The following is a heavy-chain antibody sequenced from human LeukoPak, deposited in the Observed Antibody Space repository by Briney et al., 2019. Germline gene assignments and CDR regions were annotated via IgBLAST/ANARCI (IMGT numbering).Heavy chain of an antibody. CDR2: IYYSGST. D-gene: IGHD3-10*01. V-gene: IGHV4-59*01. CDR1: GGSISSYY. CDR3: ARGGITMVRGVIGWFDP. Sequence: PSETLCLTCTVSGGSISSYYWSWIRQPPGKGLEWIGYIYYSGSTNYNPSLKSRVTISVDTSKNQFSLKLSSVTAADTAVYYCARGGITMVRGVIGWFDPWGQGTLVTVSS. J-gene: IGHJ5*02.